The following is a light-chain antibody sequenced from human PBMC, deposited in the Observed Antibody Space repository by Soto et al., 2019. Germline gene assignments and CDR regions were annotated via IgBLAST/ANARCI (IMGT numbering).Light chain of an antibody. CDR2: DVN. CDR1: SSDVGAYEH. J-gene: IGLJ1*01. CDR3: SSYSTTNILV. Sequence: QSALTQPASVSGSPGQSVTISCTGASSDVGAYEHVSWYQQHPGRAPKLTLYDVNNRPSGVSNHFSGSKSGNTASLVISGLQANDEADYYCSSYSTTNILVFGSGTKVTVL. V-gene: IGLV2-14*03.